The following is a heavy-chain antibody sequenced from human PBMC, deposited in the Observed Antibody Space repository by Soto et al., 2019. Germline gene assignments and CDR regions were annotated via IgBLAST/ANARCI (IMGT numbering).Heavy chain of an antibody. Sequence: GGSLRLSCAASGFTFSSYGMHWVRQAPGKGLEWVAVISYDGSNKYYADSVKGRFTISRDNSKNTLYLQMNSLRAEDTAVYYCAKDRPGVSSSWKIYYYYGMDVWGQGTTVTVSS. CDR3: AKDRPGVSSSWKIYYYYGMDV. CDR2: ISYDGSNK. D-gene: IGHD6-6*01. CDR1: GFTFSSYG. J-gene: IGHJ6*02. V-gene: IGHV3-30*18.